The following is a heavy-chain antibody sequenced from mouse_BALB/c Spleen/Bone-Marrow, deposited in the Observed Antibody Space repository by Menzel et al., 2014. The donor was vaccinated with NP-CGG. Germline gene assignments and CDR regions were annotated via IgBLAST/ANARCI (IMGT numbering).Heavy chain of an antibody. J-gene: IGHJ4*01. CDR2: INPSNGGT. CDR1: GYTFTSYY. V-gene: IGHV1S16*01. D-gene: IGHD2-13*01. Sequence: QVQLQQSGAELVKPGASVKLSCKASGYTFTSYYMYWVKQRPGQGLEWIGEINPSNGGTNFNEKFKSKATLTVDKSSSKEYMQLSSLTSRDSAVYYCTIRLLYYAMDYWGQGTSVTVSS. CDR3: TIRLLYYAMDY.